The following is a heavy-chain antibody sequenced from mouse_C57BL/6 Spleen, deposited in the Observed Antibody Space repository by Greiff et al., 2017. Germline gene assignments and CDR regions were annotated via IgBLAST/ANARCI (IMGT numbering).Heavy chain of an antibody. Sequence: EVHLVESGEGLVKPGGSLKLSCAASGFTFSSYAMSWVRQTPEKRLEWVAYISSGGDYIYYADTVKGRFTISRDNARNTLYLQMSSLKSEDTAMXYCTRDQLTGTYFDVWGTGTTVTVSS. J-gene: IGHJ1*03. CDR3: TRDQLTGTYFDV. CDR1: GFTFSSYA. CDR2: ISSGGDYI. V-gene: IGHV5-9-1*02. D-gene: IGHD4-1*01.